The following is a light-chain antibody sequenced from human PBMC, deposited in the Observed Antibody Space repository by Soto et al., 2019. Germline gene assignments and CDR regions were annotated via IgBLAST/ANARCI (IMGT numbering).Light chain of an antibody. CDR3: QQSYSTPPYN. Sequence: DIQMTQSPSSLSASVGDRVTITCRASQSISSYLNWYQQKPGKAPKLLIYAASSLQSGVPSRFSGSGSGTDFTLTISSLQPEYFATYYCQQSYSTPPYNFGQGNKLAIK. CDR1: QSISSY. J-gene: IGKJ2*01. CDR2: AAS. V-gene: IGKV1-39*01.